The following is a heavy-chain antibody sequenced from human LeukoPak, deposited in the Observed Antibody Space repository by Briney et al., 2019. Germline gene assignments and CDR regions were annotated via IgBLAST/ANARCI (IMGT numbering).Heavy chain of an antibody. Sequence: PSETLSLTCTVSGGSISSYYWSWIRQPPGKGLEWIGYIYYSGSTNYNPSLKSRVTISVDTSKNQFSLKLSSVTAADTAVYYCARGGDIVVVASPLFDYWGQGTLVTVSS. V-gene: IGHV4-59*12. CDR2: IYYSGST. J-gene: IGHJ4*02. CDR3: ARGGDIVVVASPLFDY. D-gene: IGHD2-15*01. CDR1: GGSISSYY.